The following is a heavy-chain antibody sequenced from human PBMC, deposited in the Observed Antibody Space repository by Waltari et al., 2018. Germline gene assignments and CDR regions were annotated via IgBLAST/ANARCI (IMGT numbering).Heavy chain of an antibody. J-gene: IGHJ5*02. V-gene: IGHV4-4*07. CDR2: IYTNGNT. CDR1: GGSISRFF. CDR3: ARGGGALGWIGFDP. D-gene: IGHD1-26*01. Sequence: QVQLQESGPGLAQPSATLSLPRTVSGGSISRFFWTWIRQPAGKGLEWIGRIYTNGNTRYNPSLNSRVTMSVDTSKNQFSLNLNSLTAADTVVYYCARGGGALGWIGFDPWGQGTLITVSS.